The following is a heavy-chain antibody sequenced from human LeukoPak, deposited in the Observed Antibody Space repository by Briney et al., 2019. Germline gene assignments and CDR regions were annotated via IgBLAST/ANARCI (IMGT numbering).Heavy chain of an antibody. V-gene: IGHV4-34*01. CDR3: ARHGQYDSGSYSYYYYMDV. CDR1: GGSFSGYY. Sequence: RSSETLSLTCAVYGGSFSGYYWSWIRQPPGKGLEWIGEINHSGSTNYNPSLKSRVTISVDTSTNQFSLKLSSVTAADTAGYYCARHGQYDSGSYSYYYYMDVWGKGTTVTISS. D-gene: IGHD3-10*01. CDR2: INHSGST. J-gene: IGHJ6*03.